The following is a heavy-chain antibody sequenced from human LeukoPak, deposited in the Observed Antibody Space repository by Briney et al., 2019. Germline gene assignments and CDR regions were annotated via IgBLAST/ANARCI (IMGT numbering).Heavy chain of an antibody. CDR3: ARGRIAKIVVVHSFSYGMDV. CDR1: GGSFTDYF. Sequence: SETLSLTCTVFGGSFTDYFWTWIRHSPGKGLEWIGEINDYTGDTNYNPSLNSRVSVSLEKSKNQFSLELRSVTAADTAVYYCARGRIAKIVVVHSFSYGMDVWGQGTTVTVSS. V-gene: IGHV4-34*01. D-gene: IGHD3-22*01. CDR2: INDYTGDT. J-gene: IGHJ6*02.